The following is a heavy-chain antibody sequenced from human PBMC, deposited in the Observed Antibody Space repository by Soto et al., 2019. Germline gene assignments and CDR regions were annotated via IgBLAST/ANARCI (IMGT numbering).Heavy chain of an antibody. D-gene: IGHD1-26*01. CDR2: ISWNSGSI. V-gene: IGHV3-9*01. CDR1: GFTFDDYA. CDR3: ATTLGSYPHDALDI. J-gene: IGHJ3*02. Sequence: EVQLVESGGGLVQPGRSLRLSCAASGFTFDDYAMHCVRQAPGKGLEWVSGISWNSGSIGYADSVKGRFTISRDNAKNSLYLQMNSLRAEDTALYYCATTLGSYPHDALDIWGQGTMVTVSS.